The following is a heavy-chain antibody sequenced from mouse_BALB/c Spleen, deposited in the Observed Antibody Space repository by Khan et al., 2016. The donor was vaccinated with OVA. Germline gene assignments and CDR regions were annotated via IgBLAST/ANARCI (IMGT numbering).Heavy chain of an antibody. Sequence: QVQLKQSGPELVKPGALVKISCKASGCTFTAYDINWVQQRPGQGLEWIGWIYPGDGSTKYNESFKGKATLPADESSNTAYMQFSSLTSENSAVYFCAREGLRGVAMDYWGQGTSVSVSS. V-gene: IGHV1S56*01. D-gene: IGHD2-4*01. CDR2: IYPGDGST. CDR3: AREGLRGVAMDY. CDR1: GCTFTAYD. J-gene: IGHJ4*01.